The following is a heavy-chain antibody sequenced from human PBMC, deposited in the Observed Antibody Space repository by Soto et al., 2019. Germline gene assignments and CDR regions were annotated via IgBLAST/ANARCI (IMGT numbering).Heavy chain of an antibody. CDR1: GYTFTFRY. V-gene: IGHV1-45*02. D-gene: IGHD1-1*01. Sequence: ASVKVSCKASGYTFTFRYLHWVRQAPGQALEWMGWITPFKSDTNYAQKFQDRVTITRDGSVSTAYMELSNLRSDDTAMYYCARSPFAGSDAFDIWGQGTMVTVSS. CDR2: ITPFKSDT. CDR3: ARSPFAGSDAFDI. J-gene: IGHJ3*02.